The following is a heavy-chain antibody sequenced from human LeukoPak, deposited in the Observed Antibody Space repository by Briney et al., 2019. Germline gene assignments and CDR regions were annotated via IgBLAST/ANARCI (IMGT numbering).Heavy chain of an antibody. CDR2: IRYDGSNK. D-gene: IGHD2/OR15-2a*01. Sequence: PGGSLRLSYPASGSRFSNYDIHWVRQAPGKGLEWVAFIRYDGSNKYYGDSVKDRFSSSRDNSKNTLYLQMNSLRAEDTAVYYCAKVPCSTTTCYSYYMDVWVKGTTVTVSS. J-gene: IGHJ6*03. CDR3: AKVPCSTTTCYSYYMDV. V-gene: IGHV3-30*02. CDR1: GSRFSNYD.